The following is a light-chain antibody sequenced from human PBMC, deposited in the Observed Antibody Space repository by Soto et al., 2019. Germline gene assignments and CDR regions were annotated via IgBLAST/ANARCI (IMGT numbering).Light chain of an antibody. CDR2: DV. J-gene: IGLJ2*01. Sequence: QSALTQPASMSGWPGQSITIYCTGTSSDVGGSNYVSWYQLSPGKAPQLLIYDVDRPSGFSNRFSGSKSGKTASLTISGLQAEDEADYYCNSYTSSGTVVFGGGTKLTVL. CDR1: SSDVGGSNY. CDR3: NSYTSSGTVV. V-gene: IGLV2-14*01.